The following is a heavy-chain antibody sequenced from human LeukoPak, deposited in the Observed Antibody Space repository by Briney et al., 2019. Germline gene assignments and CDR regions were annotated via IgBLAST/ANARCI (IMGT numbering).Heavy chain of an antibody. Sequence: TLSLTCTVSGGSISSYYWSWIRQPPGKGLEWIGYIYYSGSTNYNPSLKSRVTISVDTSKNQFSLKLSSVTAADTAVYYCARAPYDFWSGQYLYYYYGMDVWGQGTTVTVSS. D-gene: IGHD3-3*01. V-gene: IGHV4-59*01. CDR1: GGSISSYY. CDR2: IYYSGST. J-gene: IGHJ6*02. CDR3: ARAPYDFWSGQYLYYYYGMDV.